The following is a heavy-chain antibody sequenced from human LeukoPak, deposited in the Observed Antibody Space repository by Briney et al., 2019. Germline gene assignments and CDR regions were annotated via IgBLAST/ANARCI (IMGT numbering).Heavy chain of an antibody. J-gene: IGHJ4*02. CDR3: AKDPTGLNFDY. V-gene: IGHV3-23*01. Sequence: GGSLRLSCAASGFTFDDYGMSWVRQAPGKGLEWVSAISGSGGSTYYADSVKGRFTISRDNSKNTLYLQMNSLRAEDTAVYYCAKDPTGLNFDYWGQGTLVTVSS. D-gene: IGHD2-8*02. CDR1: GFTFDDYG. CDR2: ISGSGGST.